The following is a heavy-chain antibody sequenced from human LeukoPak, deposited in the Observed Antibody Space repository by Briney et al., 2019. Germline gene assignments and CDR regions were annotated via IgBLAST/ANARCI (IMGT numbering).Heavy chain of an antibody. Sequence: GESLRISCKGSGCSFTRYWIRWGRQMPGKGVGWMGRIDPSDSYTNYSPSFQGHVTISADKSISTAYLQWSSLKASDTAMYYCARQGCTVATQRYWGQGTLVTVSS. D-gene: IGHD5-12*01. CDR2: IDPSDSYT. CDR1: GCSFTRYW. CDR3: ARQGCTVATQRY. V-gene: IGHV5-10-1*01. J-gene: IGHJ4*02.